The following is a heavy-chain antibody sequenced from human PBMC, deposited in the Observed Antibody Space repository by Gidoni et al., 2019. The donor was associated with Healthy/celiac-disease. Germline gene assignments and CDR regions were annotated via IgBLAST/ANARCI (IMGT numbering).Heavy chain of an antibody. D-gene: IGHD3-3*01. CDR3: AKDGFGNYDFWSGFYYMDV. CDR2: ISWNSGSI. V-gene: IGHV3-9*01. CDR1: GFPLDDYA. Sequence: EVQLVESGGGLVQPGRSLRLSCAASGFPLDDYAMHWVRQAPGKGLEWVSGISWNSGSIGYADSVKGRFTISRDNAKNSLYLQMNSLRAEDTALYYCAKDGFGNYDFWSGFYYMDVWGKGTTVTVSS. J-gene: IGHJ6*03.